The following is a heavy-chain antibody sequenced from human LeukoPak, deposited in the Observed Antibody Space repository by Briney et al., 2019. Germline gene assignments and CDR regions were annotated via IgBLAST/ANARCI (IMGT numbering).Heavy chain of an antibody. J-gene: IGHJ6*03. CDR1: GGSLSGYY. CDR3: ARLSCNGGSQKPYYYYNYMDV. CDR2: INHSGSA. V-gene: IGHV4-34*01. D-gene: IGHD2-15*01. Sequence: SETLSLTCAVYGGSLSGYYWSWIRQPPGKGLEWIGEINHSGSANYNPSLKSRVTISVDTSKNQFSLKLSSVTAADSAVYYCARLSCNGGSQKPYYYYNYMDVWGKGTTVTVSS.